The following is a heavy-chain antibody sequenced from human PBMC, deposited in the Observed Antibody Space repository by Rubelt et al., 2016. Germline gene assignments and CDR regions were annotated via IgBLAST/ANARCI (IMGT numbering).Heavy chain of an antibody. V-gene: IGHV3-23*04. CDR3: AKDRHIYGSSPFDY. CDR1: GFTFSSYA. Sequence: EVQLVESGGGLVQPGGSLRLSCAASGFTFSSYAMSWVRQAPGKGLEWVSGISASGYSTYYADSVKGRFTISSDSSKNTLYLQMNSLRAEDTAVYYCAKDRHIYGSSPFDYWGQGTLVTVSS. J-gene: IGHJ4*02. CDR2: ISASGYST. D-gene: IGHD5-18*01.